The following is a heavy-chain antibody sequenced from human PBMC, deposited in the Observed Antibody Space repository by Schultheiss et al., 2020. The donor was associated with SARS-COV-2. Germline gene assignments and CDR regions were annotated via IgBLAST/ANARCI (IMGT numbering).Heavy chain of an antibody. CDR3: ARGDSRFGSVEFDP. D-gene: IGHD3-10*01. CDR2: IYYSGST. V-gene: IGHV4-28*01. CDR1: GGSISSSNW. Sequence: SETLSLTCAVSGGSISSSNWWSWIRQHPGKGLEWIGYIYYSGSTYYNPSLKSRVTISVDTSKNQFSLKVSSVTAADTAVYYCARGDSRFGSVEFDPWGQGTLVTVSS. J-gene: IGHJ5*02.